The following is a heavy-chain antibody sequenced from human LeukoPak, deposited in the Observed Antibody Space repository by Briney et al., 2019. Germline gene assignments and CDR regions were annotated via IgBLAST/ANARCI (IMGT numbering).Heavy chain of an antibody. CDR3: ARSSRGDSSGYYPRYFDY. Sequence: GGSLRLSCAASGFTVSSNYMSWVRQAPGKGLEWVSVTYRGGSTYYADSVKGRFTISRDNSKNTLYLQMNSLRAEDTAVYYCARSSRGDSSGYYPRYFDYWGQGTLVTVSS. CDR2: TYRGGST. V-gene: IGHV3-66*02. J-gene: IGHJ4*02. D-gene: IGHD3-22*01. CDR1: GFTVSSNY.